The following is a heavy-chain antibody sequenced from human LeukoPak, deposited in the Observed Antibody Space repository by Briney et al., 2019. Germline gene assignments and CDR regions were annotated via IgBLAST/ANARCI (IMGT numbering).Heavy chain of an antibody. Sequence: PGGSLRLSCSASGFTFSSYAVHWVRQAPGKGLEYVSAISSNGGSTYYADSVKGRFTISRDNTKNTLYLQMSSLRAEDTAVYYCVKAPPARGAYGMDVWGQGTTVTVSS. CDR1: GFTFSSYA. CDR3: VKAPPARGAYGMDV. CDR2: ISSNGGST. J-gene: IGHJ6*02. V-gene: IGHV3-64D*06. D-gene: IGHD1-26*01.